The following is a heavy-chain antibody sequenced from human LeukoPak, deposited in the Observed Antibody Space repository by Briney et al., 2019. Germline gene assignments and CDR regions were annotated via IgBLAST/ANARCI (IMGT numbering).Heavy chain of an antibody. D-gene: IGHD1-1*01. Sequence: PGRSLRLSCAASGFTFSSYAMHWVRQAPGKGLEWVAVISYDGSNKYYADSVKGRFTISRDNSKNTLYLQMNSLRAEDTAVYYCAKDELMDYWGQGTLVTVSS. CDR2: ISYDGSNK. V-gene: IGHV3-30-3*01. CDR3: AKDELMDY. J-gene: IGHJ4*02. CDR1: GFTFSSYA.